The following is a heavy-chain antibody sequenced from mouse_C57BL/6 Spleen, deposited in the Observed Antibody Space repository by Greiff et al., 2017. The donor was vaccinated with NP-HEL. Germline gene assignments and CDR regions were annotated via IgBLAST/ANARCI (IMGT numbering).Heavy chain of an antibody. J-gene: IGHJ1*03. Sequence: QVQLQQSGAELVKPGASVKISCKASGYAFSSYWMNWVKQRPGKGLEWIGQIYPGDGDTNYNGKFKGKATLTADKSSSTAYMQLSSLTSEDSAVYFCARWINTVVATGYFDVGGTGTTVTVSS. D-gene: IGHD1-1*01. V-gene: IGHV1-80*01. CDR2: IYPGDGDT. CDR1: GYAFSSYW. CDR3: ARWINTVVATGYFDV.